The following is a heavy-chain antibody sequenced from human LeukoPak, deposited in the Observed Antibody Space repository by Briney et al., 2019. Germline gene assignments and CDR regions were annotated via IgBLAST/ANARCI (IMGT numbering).Heavy chain of an antibody. D-gene: IGHD3-10*01. Sequence: ASVKVSCKVSGYTLTDLSMHWVPQAPGKGLEWMGAFDPEDGETIYAQKFQGRVTMTEDTSTDTAYMELSSLRSEDTAVYYCATTVIWFGVTSRFDPWGQGTLVTVSS. CDR3: ATTVIWFGVTSRFDP. CDR2: FDPEDGET. V-gene: IGHV1-24*01. CDR1: GYTLTDLS. J-gene: IGHJ5*02.